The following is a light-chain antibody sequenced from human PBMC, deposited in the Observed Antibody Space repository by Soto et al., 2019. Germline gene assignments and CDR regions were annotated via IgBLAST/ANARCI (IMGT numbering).Light chain of an antibody. V-gene: IGLV2-8*01. J-gene: IGLJ2*01. Sequence: QSVLTQPPSASGSPGQSVTISCTGTSNDIGYYNYVSWYQQHPGKAPKLMIYEVSKRPSGVPDRLSGSKSGNTTSLTVSGLQDEDEADYYCSSYAGSNNYVVFGGGTKLTVL. CDR3: SSYAGSNNYVV. CDR2: EVS. CDR1: SNDIGYYNY.